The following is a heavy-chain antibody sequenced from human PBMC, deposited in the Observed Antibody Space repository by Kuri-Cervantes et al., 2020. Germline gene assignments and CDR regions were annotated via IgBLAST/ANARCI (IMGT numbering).Heavy chain of an antibody. Sequence: GGSLRLSCAASGFTFSSYSMNWVRQAPGKGLEWVSGISRGGESTYYADSVKGRFTVSRDISKKTLYLQMNSLRAEDTAMYYCARRLTSSSSRPLDHWGRGTLVTVSS. D-gene: IGHD6-6*01. J-gene: IGHJ4*02. CDR3: ARRLTSSSSRPLDH. CDR2: ISRGGEST. V-gene: IGHV3-23*01. CDR1: GFTFSSYS.